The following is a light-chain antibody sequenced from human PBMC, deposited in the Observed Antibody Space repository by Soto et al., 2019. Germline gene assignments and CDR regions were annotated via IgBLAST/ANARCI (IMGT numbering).Light chain of an antibody. CDR3: SSYAGSDVFV. V-gene: IGLV2-8*01. J-gene: IGLJ1*01. Sequence: QSVLTQPPSASGSPGQSVAISCTGTSSDVGAYNYVAWYQQHPGKVPKLMIYEVSKRPSGVPDRFSGSKSGNTASLTVSGLQAEDEADYYCSSYAGSDVFVFGAGTKVTV. CDR1: SSDVGAYNY. CDR2: EVS.